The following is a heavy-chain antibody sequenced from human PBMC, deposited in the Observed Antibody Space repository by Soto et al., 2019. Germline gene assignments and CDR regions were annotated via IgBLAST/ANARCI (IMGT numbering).Heavy chain of an antibody. CDR3: APHTMIEGGWFDP. CDR1: GGSISSGGYY. J-gene: IGHJ5*02. Sequence: QVQLQESGPGLVKPSQTLSLTCTVSGGSISSGGYYWSWIRQHPGKGLEWIGYIYYSGSTYYNPSLKSRVTISVDTSKNQFSLKLSSVTAADTAVDYCAPHTMIEGGWFDPWGQGTLVTVSS. V-gene: IGHV4-31*03. D-gene: IGHD3-22*01. CDR2: IYYSGST.